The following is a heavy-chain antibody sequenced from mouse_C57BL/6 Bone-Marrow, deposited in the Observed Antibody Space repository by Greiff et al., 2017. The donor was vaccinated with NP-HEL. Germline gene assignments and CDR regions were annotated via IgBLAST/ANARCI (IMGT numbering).Heavy chain of an antibody. Sequence: EVKLQESGGGLVQPGGSMKLSCAASGFTFSDAWMDWVRQSPEKGLEWVAEIRNKANNHATYYAESVKGRFTISRDDSKSSVYLQMNSLRAEDTGIYYCTRRPLFYYGSTPWFAYWGQGTLVTVSA. CDR2: IRNKANNHAT. J-gene: IGHJ3*01. CDR1: GFTFSDAW. D-gene: IGHD1-1*01. CDR3: TRRPLFYYGSTPWFAY. V-gene: IGHV6-6*01.